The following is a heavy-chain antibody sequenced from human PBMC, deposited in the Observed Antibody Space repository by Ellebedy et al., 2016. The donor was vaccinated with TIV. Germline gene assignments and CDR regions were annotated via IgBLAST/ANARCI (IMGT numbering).Heavy chain of an antibody. CDR1: GYTFTSFG. D-gene: IGHD3-22*01. Sequence: ASVNVSCKASGYTFTSFGVTWVRQAPGQGLEWMGWISAYNGNTNYVQKLQVRVTLTTDTSLNTAYMDLRSLRSDDTAVYYCGRVGPFYDDTSGYVNYWGQGTLVTVSS. CDR3: GRVGPFYDDTSGYVNY. J-gene: IGHJ4*02. CDR2: ISAYNGNT. V-gene: IGHV1-18*04.